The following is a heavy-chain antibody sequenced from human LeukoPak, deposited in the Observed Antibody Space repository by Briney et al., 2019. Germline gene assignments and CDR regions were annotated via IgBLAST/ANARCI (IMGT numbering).Heavy chain of an antibody. CDR1: GVTFSKYA. CDR2: ISGSGGST. J-gene: IGHJ4*02. Sequence: PGGSLRLSCAVSGVTFSKYAMSWFRQAPGKGLEWVSAISGSGGSTYYADSVKGRFTISRDNSKNTLYLQMNSLRAEDTAVYYCAKDAPAYSPFDYWGQGTLVTVSS. D-gene: IGHD6-13*01. V-gene: IGHV3-23*01. CDR3: AKDAPAYSPFDY.